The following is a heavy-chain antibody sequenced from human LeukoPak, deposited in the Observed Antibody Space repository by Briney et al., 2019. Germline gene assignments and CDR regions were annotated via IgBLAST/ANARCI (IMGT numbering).Heavy chain of an antibody. V-gene: IGHV1-2*04. D-gene: IGHD3-3*01. J-gene: IGHJ3*02. CDR3: ARVGDFWSGYYDAFNI. Sequence: GASVTVSCKASGYTFTGYYMHWVRQAPGQGLEWMGWINPNSGGTNYAQKFQGWVTMTRDTSISTAYMELSRLRSDDTAVYYCARVGDFWSGYYDAFNIWGQGTMVTVSS. CDR2: INPNSGGT. CDR1: GYTFTGYY.